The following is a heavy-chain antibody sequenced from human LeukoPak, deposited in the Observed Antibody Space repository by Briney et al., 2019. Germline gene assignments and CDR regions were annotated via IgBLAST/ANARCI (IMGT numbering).Heavy chain of an antibody. CDR2: IKLDGSER. CDR3: ARMRGSYSLEY. J-gene: IGHJ4*02. Sequence: GGSLRLSCAASGFTFSNYWMSWVRQAPGKGLEWVADIKLDGSERYYVDSVKGRFTISRDNARNSLYLEMNSLRAEDTAVYYCARMRGSYSLEYWGQGTLVTVSS. V-gene: IGHV3-7*01. CDR1: GFTFSNYW. D-gene: IGHD1-26*01.